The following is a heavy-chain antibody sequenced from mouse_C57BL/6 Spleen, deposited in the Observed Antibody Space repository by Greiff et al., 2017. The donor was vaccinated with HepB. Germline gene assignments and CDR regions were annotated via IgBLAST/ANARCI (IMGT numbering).Heavy chain of an antibody. CDR1: GYTFTDYY. Sequence: VKLSGAELVRPGASVKLSCKASGYTFTDYYINWVKQRPGQGLEWIARIYPGSGNTYYNEKFKGKATLTAEKSSSTAYMQLSSLTSEDSAVYFCARTPLTGYYFDYWGQGTTLTVSS. J-gene: IGHJ2*01. CDR2: IYPGSGNT. D-gene: IGHD4-1*01. V-gene: IGHV1-76*01. CDR3: ARTPLTGYYFDY.